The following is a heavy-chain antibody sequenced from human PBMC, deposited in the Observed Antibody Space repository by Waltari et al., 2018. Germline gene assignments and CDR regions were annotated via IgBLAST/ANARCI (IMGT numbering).Heavy chain of an antibody. D-gene: IGHD2-21*01. CDR3: ARGPYCGGDCYLDS. J-gene: IGHJ4*02. CDR1: GGYIRNYY. CDR2: IYSSGTT. V-gene: IGHV4-4*07. Sequence: QVHLQESGPGLVKPSEPLSLNCSVPGGYIRNYYWSWLRQPAGKGPEWIGRIYSSGTTDYNPSLKSRVTMSVDTPKNEFSLNLASVTAADTAVYYCARGPYCGGDCYLDSWGQGTLVTVSS.